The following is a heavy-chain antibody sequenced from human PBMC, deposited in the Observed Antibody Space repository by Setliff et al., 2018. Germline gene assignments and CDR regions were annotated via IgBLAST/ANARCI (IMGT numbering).Heavy chain of an antibody. CDR3: ARGFDVCGGGAYYTDGPYYFDY. Sequence: SETLSLTCAVYGESFSGHYWSWIRQPPGKGLEWIGEINHSGSTNYNPSLKSRVTISVDTSKNQFSLKLSSVAAADTAVYYCARGFDVCGGGAYYTDGPYYFDYWGLGTLVTVSS. CDR2: INHSGST. J-gene: IGHJ4*02. V-gene: IGHV4-34*01. CDR1: GESFSGHY. D-gene: IGHD2-21*02.